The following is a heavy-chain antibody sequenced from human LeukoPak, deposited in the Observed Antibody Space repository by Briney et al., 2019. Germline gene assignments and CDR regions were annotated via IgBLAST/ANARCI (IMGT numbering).Heavy chain of an antibody. CDR1: GFTFSSYS. Sequence: GGSLRLSCAASGFTFSSYSMNWVRQAPGKGLEWGSSISSSSSYIYYADSVKGRFTISRDDAKNSLYLQMNSLRAEDTAVYYCARFSGYCSSTSCTPGDWGQGTLVTVSS. V-gene: IGHV3-21*01. D-gene: IGHD2-2*01. CDR3: ARFSGYCSSTSCTPGD. CDR2: ISSSSSYI. J-gene: IGHJ4*02.